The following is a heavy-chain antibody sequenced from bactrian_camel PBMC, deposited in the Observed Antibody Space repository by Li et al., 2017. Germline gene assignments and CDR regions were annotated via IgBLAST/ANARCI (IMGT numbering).Heavy chain of an antibody. J-gene: IGHJ6*01. CDR2: TNSGDDTT. Sequence: VQLVESGGGLVQPGGTLRLSCAASGFTLSKYVMSWVRQAPGKTLEWVSTTNSGDDTTYYLDSVKGRFTVSRDNAKNTVFLQMNSPKSEDTALYYCATDHCSGGYCYTPTTRTAFGFFGQGTQVTVS. D-gene: IGHD2*01. CDR3: ATDHCSGGYCYTPTTRTAFGF. CDR1: GFTLSKYV. V-gene: IGHV3S40*01.